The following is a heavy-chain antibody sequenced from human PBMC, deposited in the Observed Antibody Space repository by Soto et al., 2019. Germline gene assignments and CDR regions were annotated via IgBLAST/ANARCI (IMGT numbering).Heavy chain of an antibody. CDR1: GDSVSSNSAA. CDR3: ARDPPGTGTTRYYYGMDV. V-gene: IGHV6-1*01. Sequence: RSQTLSLTCAISGDSVSSNSAAWNWIRQSPSRGLEWLGRTYYRSKWYNDYAVSVKSRITINPDTSKNQFSLQLNSVTPEDTAVYYCARDPPGTGTTRYYYGMDVWGQGTRVTVSS. D-gene: IGHD1-7*01. J-gene: IGHJ6*02. CDR2: TYYRSKWYN.